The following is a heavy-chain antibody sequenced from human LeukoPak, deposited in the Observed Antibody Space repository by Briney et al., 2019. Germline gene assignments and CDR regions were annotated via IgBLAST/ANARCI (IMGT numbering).Heavy chain of an antibody. J-gene: IGHJ5*01. CDR2: ISDSGSN. V-gene: IGHV4-34*01. CDR1: GGSFSGYY. CDR3: ARAQQGYSGYDYYGFDS. D-gene: IGHD5-12*01. Sequence: SGTLSLTCAVYGGSFSGYYWNWIRQPPGKGLEWIGEISDSGSNNYNPSLKSRVTISVDTSKNQFSLKLSSVTAADTAVYYCARAQQGYSGYDYYGFDSWGQGTLVTVSS.